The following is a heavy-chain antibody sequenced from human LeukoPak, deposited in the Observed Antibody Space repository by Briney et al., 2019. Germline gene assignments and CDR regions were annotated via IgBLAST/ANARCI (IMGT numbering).Heavy chain of an antibody. J-gene: IGHJ4*02. CDR1: GGSISSYY. D-gene: IGHD3-22*01. V-gene: IGHV4-59*12. CDR2: ISHSGST. CDR3: ARAENYYFDSDGGDYFDY. Sequence: SETLSLTCTVSGGSISSYYWSWIRQPPGKGLEWMGSISHSGSTYDNPSLKSRVTISVDTSKNQSSLKLKSVTAADTAVYYCARAENYYFDSDGGDYFDYWGQGTLLTVSS.